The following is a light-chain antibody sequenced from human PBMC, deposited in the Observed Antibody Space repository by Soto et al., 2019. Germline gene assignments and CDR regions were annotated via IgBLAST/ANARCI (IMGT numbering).Light chain of an antibody. V-gene: IGLV1-40*01. CDR2: EDI. J-gene: IGLJ2*01. Sequence: QSVLTQPPSVSGAPGQTVTISCTGSSSNIGARYEVHWYQQLPGTAPKLLIYEDIKRPSGVPDRFSGSKSGASASLAITGLLSEDEAEYYCQSYDSSLSAVGFGGGTKLTVL. CDR3: QSYDSSLSAVG. CDR1: SSNIGARYE.